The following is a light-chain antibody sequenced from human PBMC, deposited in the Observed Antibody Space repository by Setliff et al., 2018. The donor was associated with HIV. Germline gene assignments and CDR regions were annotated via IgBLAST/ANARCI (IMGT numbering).Light chain of an antibody. CDR3: CSYASGSTSLFV. CDR1: GTDVGTYNL. CDR2: EVS. J-gene: IGLJ1*01. Sequence: QSALTQPASVSGSPGQSITISCTGTGTDVGTYNLVSWYQQHPGKAPKVMIYEVSKRPSGISNRFSGSKSGNTASLTISGLQPEDESDYYCCSYASGSTSLFVFGTGTKVTVL. V-gene: IGLV2-23*02.